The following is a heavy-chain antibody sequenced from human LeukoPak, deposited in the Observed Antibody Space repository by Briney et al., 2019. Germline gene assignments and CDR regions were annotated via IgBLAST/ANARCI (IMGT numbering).Heavy chain of an antibody. CDR2: IYYSGST. D-gene: IGHD2-21*01. CDR1: GDSISSGGYY. Sequence: SETLSLTCTVSGDSISSGGYYWSWIRQHPGKGLEWIGSIYYSGSTYYNPSLKSRVTISVDTSKNQFSLKLSSVTAADTAVYYCARNAAYCMDYWGQGTLVTVSS. CDR3: ARNAAYCMDY. V-gene: IGHV4-39*01. J-gene: IGHJ4*02.